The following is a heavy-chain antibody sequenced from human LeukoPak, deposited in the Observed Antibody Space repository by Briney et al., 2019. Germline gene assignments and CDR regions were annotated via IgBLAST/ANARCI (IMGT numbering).Heavy chain of an antibody. CDR3: NTGGYYFDY. J-gene: IGHJ4*02. Sequence: GGSLRLSCAASGFTFSSYSMNWVRQAPGKGLEWVGRIKSKPNGGTTDYAAPVKGRVTISRDDSKNTVYLQVNSLKPEDTAVYYCNTGGYYFDYWGLGTLVTVSS. CDR2: IKSKPNGGTT. V-gene: IGHV3-15*01. CDR1: GFTFSSYS.